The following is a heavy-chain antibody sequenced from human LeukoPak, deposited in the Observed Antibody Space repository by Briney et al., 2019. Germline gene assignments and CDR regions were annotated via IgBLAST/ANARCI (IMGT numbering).Heavy chain of an antibody. J-gene: IGHJ6*03. D-gene: IGHD1/OR15-1a*01. CDR2: LYRGGST. V-gene: IGHV3-53*01. CDR1: GFTVSSNY. Sequence: AGGSLRLSCAASGFTVSSNYMSWVRQAPGKGLEWVSFLYRGGSTYYADSVKGRFTISRDNSKNMLYLQMNSLRAEDTAVYYCARRGRPNNVYYYYIDLWGTGTTVTVSS. CDR3: ARRGRPNNVYYYYIDL.